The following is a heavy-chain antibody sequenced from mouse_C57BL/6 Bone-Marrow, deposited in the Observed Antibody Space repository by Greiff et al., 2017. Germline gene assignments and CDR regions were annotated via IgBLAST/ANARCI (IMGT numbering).Heavy chain of an antibody. CDR1: GFSFNTYA. Sequence: EVQRVESGGGLVQPKGSLKLSCAASGFSFNTYAMNWVRQAPGKGLEWVARIRSKSNNYATYYADSVKDRFTISRDDSESMLYLQMNNLKTEDTAMYYCVRHDGYRRFAYWGQGTLVTVSA. CDR3: VRHDGYRRFAY. CDR2: IRSKSNNYAT. D-gene: IGHD2-3*01. V-gene: IGHV10-1*01. J-gene: IGHJ3*01.